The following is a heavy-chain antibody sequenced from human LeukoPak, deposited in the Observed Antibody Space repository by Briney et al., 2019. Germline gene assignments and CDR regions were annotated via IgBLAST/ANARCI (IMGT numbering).Heavy chain of an antibody. CDR1: GFTFSSYA. CDR3: AKGGGTYYGDGFDM. D-gene: IGHD1-26*01. CDR2: ISGSGGST. Sequence: GGSLRLSCAASGFTFSSYAMSWVRQAPGKGLEWVSAISGSGGSTYYADSVKGRFTISRDKSKDMLYVQMDSLRAEDTAVYYCAKGGGTYYGDGFDMWGQGTMVTVSS. V-gene: IGHV3-23*01. J-gene: IGHJ3*02.